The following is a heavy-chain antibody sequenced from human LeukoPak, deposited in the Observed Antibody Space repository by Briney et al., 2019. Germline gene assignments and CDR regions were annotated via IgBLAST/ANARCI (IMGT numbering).Heavy chain of an antibody. D-gene: IGHD3-10*01. CDR1: GGTFSSYA. V-gene: IGHV1-69*04. J-gene: IGHJ4*02. CDR3: ARDPGLLWFGDEGY. Sequence: SVKVSCKASGGTFSSYAISWVRQAPGQGLEWMGRIIPILGIANYAQRFQGRVTITADKSTSTAYMELSSLRSEDTAVYYCARDPGLLWFGDEGYWGQGTLVTVSS. CDR2: IIPILGIA.